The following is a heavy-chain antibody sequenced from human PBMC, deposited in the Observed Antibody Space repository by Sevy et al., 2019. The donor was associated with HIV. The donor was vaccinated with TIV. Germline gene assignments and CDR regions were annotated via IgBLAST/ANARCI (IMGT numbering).Heavy chain of an antibody. J-gene: IGHJ4*02. D-gene: IGHD6-19*01. V-gene: IGHV3-15*01. Sequence: GGSLRLSCAASGFTFSNAWMSWVRQAPGKGLEWVGHIKSKNDGGTTDYAAPVKGRFTISRDDSENTLYLQMNSLKTEDPAVYYCTTRRDIGWSYFDYWGQGTLVTVSS. CDR3: TTRRDIGWSYFDY. CDR1: GFTFSNAW. CDR2: IKSKNDGGTT.